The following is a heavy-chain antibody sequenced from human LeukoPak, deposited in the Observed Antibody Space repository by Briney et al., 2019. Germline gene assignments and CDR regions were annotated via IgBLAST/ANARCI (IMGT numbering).Heavy chain of an antibody. V-gene: IGHV1-18*01. CDR3: ARGGYYGSGSFPDY. J-gene: IGHJ4*02. Sequence: AAVKVSCKGSGYSFGGFGINWVRQAPGQGLEWMGWISAYNGDANYAQKFEGRVTMTTHTTTSTAYMDLMSLRSDDTAVYYCARGGYYGSGSFPDYWGQGTLVTVSS. CDR1: GYSFGGFG. D-gene: IGHD3-10*01. CDR2: ISAYNGDA.